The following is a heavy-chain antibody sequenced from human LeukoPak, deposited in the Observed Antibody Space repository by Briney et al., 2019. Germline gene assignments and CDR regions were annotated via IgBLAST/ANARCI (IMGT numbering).Heavy chain of an antibody. D-gene: IGHD1-26*01. V-gene: IGHV4-61*05. Sequence: SETLSLTCTVSGGSISSSSYYWGWIRQPPGKGLEWIGRIYTSGSTNYNPSLKSRVTISADKSKNQVSLKLTSVTAADTAVYYCARLSVIVGAALEYYYYYMDVWGQGTTVTVSS. CDR2: IYTSGST. CDR3: ARLSVIVGAALEYYYYYMDV. J-gene: IGHJ6*03. CDR1: GGSISSSSYY.